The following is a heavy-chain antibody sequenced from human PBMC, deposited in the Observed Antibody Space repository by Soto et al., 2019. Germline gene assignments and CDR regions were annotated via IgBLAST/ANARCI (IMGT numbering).Heavy chain of an antibody. V-gene: IGHV4-59*01. J-gene: IGHJ6*02. CDR2: IYDSGST. CDR1: GDSINNYY. Sequence: PSETLSLTCTVSGDSINNYYWTWIRQPPGKGLEWIGYIYDSGSTSFNPSLKSRLTISVDTSKNQFSLKLKSVTAADTAVYYCARGTKYHYQGMDVWGQGTTVTVSS. CDR3: ARGTKYHYQGMDV.